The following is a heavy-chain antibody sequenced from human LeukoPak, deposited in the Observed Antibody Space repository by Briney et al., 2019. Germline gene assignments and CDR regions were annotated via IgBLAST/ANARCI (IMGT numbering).Heavy chain of an antibody. CDR2: ISYDGSNE. CDR1: GFTFSSYV. V-gene: IGHV3-30*04. J-gene: IGHJ4*02. CDR3: AKDRPTGSKWELHSGYYFDY. Sequence: GGSLRLSCAASGFTFSSYVMHWVRQAPGKGLEWVAIISYDGSNEYYADSVKGRFTISRDNSKNTLYLQMNSLRAEDTAVYYCAKDRPTGSKWELHSGYYFDYWGQGTLVTVSS. D-gene: IGHD1-26*01.